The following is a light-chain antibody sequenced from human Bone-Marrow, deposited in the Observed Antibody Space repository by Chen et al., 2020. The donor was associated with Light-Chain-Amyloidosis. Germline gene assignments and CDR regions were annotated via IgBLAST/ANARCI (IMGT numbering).Light chain of an antibody. CDR1: SRDVGSYNL. J-gene: IGLJ3*02. Sequence: QSALTQPASVSGSPGQSITISCTGTSRDVGSYNLVSWYQQHPGKAPKLMIYEVSKRPSGVSNLYAGSKSGNTASLTISGLQAGDEADYYCCSYAGSSTWVFGGGTKLTVL. V-gene: IGLV2-23*02. CDR2: EVS. CDR3: CSYAGSSTWV.